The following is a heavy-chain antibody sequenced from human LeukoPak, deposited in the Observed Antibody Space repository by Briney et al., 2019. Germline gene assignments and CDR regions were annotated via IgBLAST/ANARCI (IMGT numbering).Heavy chain of an antibody. D-gene: IGHD3-10*01. V-gene: IGHV4-59*01. CDR2: IYYSGST. CDR3: ARGFGRWSSGSPRFDP. Sequence: SETLSLTCTVSGGSISSYYWSWIRQPPGKGLEWIGYIYYSGSTNYNPSLKSRVTISVDTSKNQFSLKLSSVTAADTAVYYCARGFGRWSSGSPRFDPWGQGTLVTVSS. J-gene: IGHJ5*02. CDR1: GGSISSYY.